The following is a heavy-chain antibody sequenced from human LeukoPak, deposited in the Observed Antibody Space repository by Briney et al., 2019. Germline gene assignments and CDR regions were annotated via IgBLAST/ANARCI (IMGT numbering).Heavy chain of an antibody. CDR3: ARSAIYGDLGPDWYFDL. V-gene: IGHV3-30*04. D-gene: IGHD4-17*01. CDR2: ISYDGSNK. CDR1: GFTFSSYA. Sequence: GRSLRLSCAASGFTFSSYAMHWVRQAPGKGLEWVAVISYDGSNKYYADSVKGRFTISRDNSKNTLYLQMNSLRAEDTAVYYCARSAIYGDLGPDWYFDLWGRGTLVTVSS. J-gene: IGHJ2*01.